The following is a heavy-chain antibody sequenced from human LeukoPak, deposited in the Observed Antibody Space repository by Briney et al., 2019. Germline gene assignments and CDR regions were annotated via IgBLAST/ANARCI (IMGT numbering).Heavy chain of an antibody. V-gene: IGHV4-4*09. CDR1: GGSISSYY. CDR2: IYTSGST. CDR3: ARTNWNNIFAFDI. J-gene: IGHJ3*02. D-gene: IGHD1/OR15-1a*01. Sequence: SETLSLTCTVSGGSISSYYWSWIRQPPGKGLEWIGYIYTSGSTNYNPSLKSRVTISVDTSKNQFSLKLSSVTAADTAVYYCARTNWNNIFAFDIWGQGTMVTVSS.